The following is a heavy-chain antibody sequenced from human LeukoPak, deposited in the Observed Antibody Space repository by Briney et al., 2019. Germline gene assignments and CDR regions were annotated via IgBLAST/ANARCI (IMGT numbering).Heavy chain of an antibody. CDR2: SNAGNGNT. J-gene: IGHJ4*02. V-gene: IGHV1-3*02. CDR1: GYTFTSYA. D-gene: IGHD6-13*01. CDR3: AREGVYPVAGFDY. Sequence: GASGTVSCKASGYTFTSYAMHWVRQAPGQRLEWMGWSNAGNGNTKYSQEFQGRVTITRDTSASTAYMELSSLRSEDMAVYYCAREGVYPVAGFDYWGQGTLVTVSS.